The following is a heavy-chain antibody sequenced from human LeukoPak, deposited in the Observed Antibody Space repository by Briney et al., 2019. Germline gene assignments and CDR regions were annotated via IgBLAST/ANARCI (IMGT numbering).Heavy chain of an antibody. V-gene: IGHV4-34*01. CDR2: INHSGST. J-gene: IGHJ4*02. Sequence: FTSYYMHWIRQAPGKGLEWIGEINHSGSTNYNPSLKSRVTISVDTSKNQFSLKLSSVTAADTAVYYCARHKGPYFDYWGQGTLVTVSS. CDR1: FTSYY. CDR3: ARHKGPYFDY.